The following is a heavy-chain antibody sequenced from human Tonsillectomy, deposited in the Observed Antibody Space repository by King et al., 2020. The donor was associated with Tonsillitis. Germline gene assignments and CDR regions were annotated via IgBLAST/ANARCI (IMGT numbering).Heavy chain of an antibody. V-gene: IGHV3-74*01. CDR1: GFTFSNYW. CDR2: INSDGSRT. CDR3: ARSFSPDY. J-gene: IGHJ4*02. D-gene: IGHD1-26*01. Sequence: VQLVESGGGLVQPGGSLRLSCAASGFTFSNYWLHWVRQAPGKGLVWVSRINSDGSRTGYADSVRGRITISRDNAKNTLYLQMNSLRAEDTAVYYCARSFSPDYWGQGTLVTVSS.